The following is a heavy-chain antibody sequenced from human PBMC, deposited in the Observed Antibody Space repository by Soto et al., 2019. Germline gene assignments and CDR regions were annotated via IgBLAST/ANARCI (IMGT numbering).Heavy chain of an antibody. J-gene: IGHJ5*02. CDR3: ARFTAAAEYNWFDP. CDR1: GFTFSSYW. V-gene: IGHV3-74*01. Sequence: GGSLRLSCAASGFTFSSYWTHWVRQAPGKGLVWVSRINSDGSSTSYADSVKGRFTISRDNAKNTLYLQMNSLRAEDTAVYYCARFTAAAEYNWFDPWGQGTLVTVSS. CDR2: INSDGSST. D-gene: IGHD6-13*01.